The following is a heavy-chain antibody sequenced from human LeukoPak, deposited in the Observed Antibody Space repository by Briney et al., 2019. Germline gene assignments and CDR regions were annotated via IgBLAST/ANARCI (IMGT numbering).Heavy chain of an antibody. D-gene: IGHD2-2*03. V-gene: IGHV1-2*02. Sequence: KNGESLKISCKGSGYTFTGYYMHWVRQAPGQGLEWMGWINPNSGGTNYAQKFQGRVTMTRDTSISTAYMELSRLRSDDTAVYYCARVAAGYCSSTSCRQFDYWGQGTLVTVSS. CDR1: GYTFTGYY. J-gene: IGHJ4*02. CDR3: ARVAAGYCSSTSCRQFDY. CDR2: INPNSGGT.